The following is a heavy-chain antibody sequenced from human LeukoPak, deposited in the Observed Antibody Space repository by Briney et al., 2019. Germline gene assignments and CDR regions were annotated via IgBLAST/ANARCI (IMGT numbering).Heavy chain of an antibody. Sequence: GGSLRLSCAASGFTFSSYGMHWVRQAPGKGLEWVAVISYDGSNKYYADSVKGRFTISRDNSKNTLYLQMNSLRAEDTAVYYCARGSPDYWSQGTLVTVSS. CDR3: ARGSPDY. CDR1: GFTFSSYG. CDR2: ISYDGSNK. V-gene: IGHV3-30*03. J-gene: IGHJ4*02.